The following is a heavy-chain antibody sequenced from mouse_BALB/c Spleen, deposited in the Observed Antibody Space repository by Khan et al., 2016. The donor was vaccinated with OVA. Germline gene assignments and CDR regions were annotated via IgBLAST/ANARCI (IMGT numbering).Heavy chain of an antibody. J-gene: IGHJ2*01. Sequence: VQLKESGPELVRPGASVKISCTASGYSFTGYFMNWVIQSHGKSLEWIGRINPHIGETFYNQRFKDKATLTVDESSNTAHMELRSLTSEDSAVYFCTRIYRSDFDYWGQGTTLTVSS. CDR1: GYSFTGYF. CDR2: INPHIGET. V-gene: IGHV1-20*01. D-gene: IGHD1-1*01. CDR3: TRIYRSDFDY.